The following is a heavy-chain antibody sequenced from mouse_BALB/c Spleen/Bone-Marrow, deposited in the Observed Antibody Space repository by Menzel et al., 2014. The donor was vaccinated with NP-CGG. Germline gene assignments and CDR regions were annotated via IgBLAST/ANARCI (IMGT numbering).Heavy chain of an antibody. J-gene: IGHJ3*01. CDR2: IWGDGST. CDR1: GFSLTGYG. D-gene: IGHD2-4*01. CDR3: ASSTMITTGFAY. V-gene: IGHV2-6-7*01. Sequence: VMLVESGPGLVAPSQSLSITCTVSGFSLTGYGVNWVRQPPGKGLEWLGMIWGDGSTDYNSALKSRPSISKDNSKSQVCLKMNSLQTDDTARYYCASSTMITTGFAYWGQGTLVTVSA.